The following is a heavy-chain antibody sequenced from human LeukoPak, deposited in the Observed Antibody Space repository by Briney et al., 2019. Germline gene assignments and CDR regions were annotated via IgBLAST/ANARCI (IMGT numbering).Heavy chain of an antibody. CDR2: IYRGGST. V-gene: IGHV3-53*01. J-gene: IGHJ3*02. CDR1: GFTVSSNY. CDR3: ARDTAMATTGAFDI. D-gene: IGHD5-18*01. Sequence: GGSLRLSCAASGFTVSSNYMSWVRQAPGKGLEWVSVIYRGGSTYYADSVKGRFTISRDNSKNTLYLQMNSLRAEDTAVYYCARDTAMATTGAFDIWGQGTMVTVSS.